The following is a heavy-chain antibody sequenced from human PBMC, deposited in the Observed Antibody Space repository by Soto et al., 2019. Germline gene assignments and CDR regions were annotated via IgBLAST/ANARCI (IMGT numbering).Heavy chain of an antibody. CDR2: IKQDGSEK. CDR1: GFTFSSYW. J-gene: IGHJ4*02. CDR3: ARAPSLSRYDFWSGYPPCFDY. D-gene: IGHD3-3*01. Sequence: GGSLRLSCAASGFTFSSYWMSWVRQAPGKGLEWVANIKQDGSEKYYVDSVKGRFTISRDNAKNSLYLQMNSLRAEDTAVYYCARAPSLSRYDFWSGYPPCFDYWGQGTLVTVSS. V-gene: IGHV3-7*01.